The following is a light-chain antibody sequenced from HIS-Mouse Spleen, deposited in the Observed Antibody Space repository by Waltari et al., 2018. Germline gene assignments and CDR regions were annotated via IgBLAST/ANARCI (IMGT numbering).Light chain of an antibody. Sequence: DIVMTQSPDSLAVSLGERATINCKSSQSVLYSSNNKNYLAWYQQKPAQPPKLLIYWASTRESGVPDRFSGSGSGTDFTLTISSLQAEDVAVYYCQQYYSTPPRTFGQGTKVEIK. CDR3: QQYYSTPPRT. V-gene: IGKV4-1*01. CDR2: WAS. CDR1: QSVLYSSNNKNY. J-gene: IGKJ1*01.